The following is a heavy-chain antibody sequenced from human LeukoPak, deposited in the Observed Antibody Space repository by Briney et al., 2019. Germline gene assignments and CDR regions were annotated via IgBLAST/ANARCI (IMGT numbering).Heavy chain of an antibody. D-gene: IGHD5-18*01. CDR1: GFTFSSYA. CDR3: AKRDREYSYGYVYYFDY. J-gene: IGHJ4*02. V-gene: IGHV3-23*01. Sequence: GGSLRLSCAASGFTFSSYAMSWVRQAPGKGLERVSAISGSGGSTYYADSVKGRFTISRDNSKNTLYLQMNSLRAEDTAVYYCAKRDREYSYGYVYYFDYWGQGTLVTVSP. CDR2: ISGSGGST.